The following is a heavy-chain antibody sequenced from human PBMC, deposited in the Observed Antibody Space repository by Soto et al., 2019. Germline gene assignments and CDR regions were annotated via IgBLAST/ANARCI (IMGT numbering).Heavy chain of an antibody. Sequence: QVQLVESGGGVVQPGRSLRLSCAASGFTFSSYAMHWVRQAPGKGLEWVAVISYDGSNKYYADSVKGRFTISRDNSKNTLYLQMNSLRAEDTAVYYCERRGSSSAYWGQGTLVTVSS. CDR1: GFTFSSYA. V-gene: IGHV3-30-3*01. D-gene: IGHD6-6*01. J-gene: IGHJ4*02. CDR3: ERRGSSSAY. CDR2: ISYDGSNK.